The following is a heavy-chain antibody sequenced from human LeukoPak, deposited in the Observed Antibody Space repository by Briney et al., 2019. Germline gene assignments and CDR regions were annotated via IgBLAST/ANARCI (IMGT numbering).Heavy chain of an antibody. CDR2: ISPADSDT. Sequence: GESLKISCQVSGYNFATYWIGWVRQMPGKGLEWMGSISPADSDTRYSPSFQGQVTISADKSINTAYLQWSSLRASDTAIYYCARQAALAGPGIDYWGQGTLVTVSS. D-gene: IGHD6-19*01. V-gene: IGHV5-51*01. CDR1: GYNFATYW. CDR3: ARQAALAGPGIDY. J-gene: IGHJ4*02.